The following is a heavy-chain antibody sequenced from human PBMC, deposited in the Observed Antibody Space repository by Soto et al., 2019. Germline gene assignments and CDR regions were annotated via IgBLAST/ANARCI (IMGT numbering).Heavy chain of an antibody. CDR1: EFTVSSNY. D-gene: IGHD4-4*01. J-gene: IGHJ4*02. CDR3: ARGSYRAFDY. V-gene: IGHV3-53*01. Sequence: GSLRLSCAASEFTVSSNYLNWVRQAPGKGLEWVSGIYSGGATYYADSVKGRFTVSRDNSKNTLYFQMNSLRLEDTAVYYCARGSYRAFDYWGQGTLVTVSS. CDR2: IYSGGAT.